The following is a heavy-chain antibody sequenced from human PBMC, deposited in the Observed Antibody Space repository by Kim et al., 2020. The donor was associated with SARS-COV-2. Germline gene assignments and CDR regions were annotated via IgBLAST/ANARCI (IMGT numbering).Heavy chain of an antibody. Sequence: GGSLRLSCAASGFTFSAAAMHWVRQAAGKGLEYVSTISTDGGMTNYASSVKGRFTISRDNSKNTLYLQMGSLRPEDMAVYFCARVRHFEGTNYGLDVLG. D-gene: IGHD2-8*01. V-gene: IGHV3-64*01. J-gene: IGHJ6*01. CDR1: GFTFSAAA. CDR3: ARVRHFEGTNYGLDV. CDR2: ISTDGGMT.